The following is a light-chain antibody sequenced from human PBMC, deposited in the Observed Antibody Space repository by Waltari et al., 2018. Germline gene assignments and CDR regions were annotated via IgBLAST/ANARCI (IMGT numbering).Light chain of an antibody. CDR3: QQYTRWPPIT. J-gene: IGKJ5*01. CDR1: HGISDN. Sequence: EVVMTQSPATLSVSPGERATLSCRASHGISDNLAWYQQKPGQAPRLLIYGAFTMATGIPARFTGSGSGTEFTLTINSLQSEDSAVYYCQQYTRWPPITFGQGTRLEIK. V-gene: IGKV3-15*01. CDR2: GAF.